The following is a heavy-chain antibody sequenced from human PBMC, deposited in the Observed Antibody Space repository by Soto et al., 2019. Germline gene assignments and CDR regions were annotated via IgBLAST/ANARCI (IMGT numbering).Heavy chain of an antibody. J-gene: IGHJ6*02. CDR3: ARGRGYVYGYNFYGMDV. CDR1: RGSFSGFY. D-gene: IGHD5-18*01. CDR2: INHSGST. V-gene: IGHV4-34*01. Sequence: SETLSLTCVVYRGSFSGFYWTWVRQTPGKGLEWIGEINHSGSTNYNPSLKNRVTISVDRSTNYFSLRMTSVTAADAAVYYCARGRGYVYGYNFYGMDVWGQGTTVTVSS.